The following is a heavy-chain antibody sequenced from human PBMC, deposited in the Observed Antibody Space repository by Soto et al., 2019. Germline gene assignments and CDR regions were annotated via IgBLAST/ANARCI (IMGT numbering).Heavy chain of an antibody. CDR3: ARDLGLLSAGDLYYYYMDV. V-gene: IGHV4-34*01. D-gene: IGHD1-26*01. J-gene: IGHJ6*03. CDR1: GGSFSGYY. Sequence: PSETLSLTCAVYGGSFSGYYWNWIRQAPGKGLEWIGEIDHSGSTKYNPSLKSRVTISVDTSKNQFSLNVSSVTAADTAVYYCARDLGLLSAGDLYYYYMDVWGKGTTVTVSS. CDR2: IDHSGST.